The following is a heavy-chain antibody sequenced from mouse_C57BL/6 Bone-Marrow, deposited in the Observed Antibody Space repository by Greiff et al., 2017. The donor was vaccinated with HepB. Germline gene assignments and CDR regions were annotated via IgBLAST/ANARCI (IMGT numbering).Heavy chain of an antibody. CDR3: AKGRLRRRGRRHYYAMDY. CDR1: GFSLTSYG. J-gene: IGHJ4*01. CDR2: IWRGGST. Sequence: QVHVKQSGPGLVQPSQSLSITCTVSGFSLTSYGVHWVRQSPGKGLEWLGVIWRGGSTDYNAAFMSRLSITKDNSKSQVFFKMNSLQADDTAIYYCAKGRLRRRGRRHYYAMDYWGQGTSVTVSS. D-gene: IGHD2-2*01. V-gene: IGHV2-5*01.